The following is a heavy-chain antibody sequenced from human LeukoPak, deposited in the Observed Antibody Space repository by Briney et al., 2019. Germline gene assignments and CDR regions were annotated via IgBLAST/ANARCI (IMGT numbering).Heavy chain of an antibody. CDR2: IRAGGDTT. CDR3: ARDPNGDYIGAFDF. CDR1: GFTFRTYA. D-gene: IGHD4-17*01. J-gene: IGHJ3*01. Sequence: GGSLRLSCTASGFTFRTYAMIWVRQAPGKGLEWVSAIRAGGDTTVYADAVRGRFTISRDNSNNALYLQMNELRADDTAVYYCARDPNGDYIGAFDFWGQGTMVTVSS. V-gene: IGHV3-23*01.